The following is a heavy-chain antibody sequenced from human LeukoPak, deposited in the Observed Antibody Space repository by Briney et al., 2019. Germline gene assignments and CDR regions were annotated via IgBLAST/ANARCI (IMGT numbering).Heavy chain of an antibody. V-gene: IGHV3-23*01. J-gene: IGHJ4*02. Sequence: QPGGSLRLSCAASGFTFSSYAMSWVRQAPGKGLEWVSAISGSGGSTYYADSVKGRFTISRDNSKNTLYLQMNSLRAEDTAVYYCAKMPESSGWYNLDYWGQGTLVTVSS. D-gene: IGHD6-19*01. CDR2: ISGSGGST. CDR3: AKMPESSGWYNLDY. CDR1: GFTFSSYA.